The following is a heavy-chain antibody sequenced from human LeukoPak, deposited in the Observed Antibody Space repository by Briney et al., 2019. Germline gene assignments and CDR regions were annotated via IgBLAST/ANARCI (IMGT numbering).Heavy chain of an antibody. J-gene: IGHJ4*02. V-gene: IGHV1-3*01. CDR2: INAGNVNT. CDR1: GYTFTSYA. CDR3: ARDGGRSSQWLVYTTPYYFDY. D-gene: IGHD6-19*01. Sequence: ASVKVSCKASGYTFTSYAMHWVRQAPGQRLEWMGWINAGNVNTKYSQKFQGRVTITRDTSASTAYMELSSLRSEDTAVYYCARDGGRSSQWLVYTTPYYFDYWGQGTLVTVSS.